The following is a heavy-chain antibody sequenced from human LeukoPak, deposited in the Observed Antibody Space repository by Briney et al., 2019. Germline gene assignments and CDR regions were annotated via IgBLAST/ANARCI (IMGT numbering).Heavy chain of an antibody. CDR3: ARAHNWKYGSFDF. D-gene: IGHD1-7*01. Sequence: GGSLRLSCAASGFTFSSYEMNWVRQAPGKGLEWVSCISSSSSYIYYADSVKGRFTISRDNAKNSLYLQMNSLRAEDTAVYYCARAHNWKYGSFDFWGQGTLVTVSS. J-gene: IGHJ4*02. CDR2: ISSSSSYI. CDR1: GFTFSSYE. V-gene: IGHV3-21*01.